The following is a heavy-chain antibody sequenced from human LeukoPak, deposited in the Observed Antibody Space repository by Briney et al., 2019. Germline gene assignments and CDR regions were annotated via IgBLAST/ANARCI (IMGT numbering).Heavy chain of an antibody. D-gene: IGHD3-10*01. V-gene: IGHV4-34*01. J-gene: IGHJ5*02. CDR3: ARGGYYGSGNDFRFDP. CDR1: GGSFSGYY. CDR2: INHSGST. Sequence: SETLSLTCAVYGGSFSGYYWSWIRQPPGKGLEWIGEINHSGSTNYNPSLRSRVTISVDTSKNQFSLKLSSVTAADTAVYYCARGGYYGSGNDFRFDPWGQGTLVTVSS.